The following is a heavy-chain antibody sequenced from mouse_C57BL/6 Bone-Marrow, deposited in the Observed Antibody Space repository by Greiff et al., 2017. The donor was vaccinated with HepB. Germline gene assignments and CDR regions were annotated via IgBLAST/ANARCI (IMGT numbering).Heavy chain of an antibody. Sequence: VQLQQSGAELVMPGASVKLSCKASGYTFTSYWMHWVKQRPGQGLEWIGEIDPSDSYTNYNQKFKGKSTLTVDKSSSTAYMQLSSLTSEDSAVYYCAREGLTLFDYWGQGTTLTVSS. V-gene: IGHV1-69*01. CDR2: IDPSDSYT. D-gene: IGHD3-3*01. CDR1: GYTFTSYW. CDR3: AREGLTLFDY. J-gene: IGHJ2*01.